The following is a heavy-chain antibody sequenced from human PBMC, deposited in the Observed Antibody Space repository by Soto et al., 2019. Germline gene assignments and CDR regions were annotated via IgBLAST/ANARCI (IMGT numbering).Heavy chain of an antibody. CDR1: GYTFTSYG. CDR3: AREDRDRETGLVPAAIDGMDV. Sequence: ASVKVSCKASGYTFTSYGISWVRQAPGQGLEWMGWISAYNGNTNYAQKLQGRVTLTTDTSTSTAYMELRSLRSDDTAVYYCAREDRDRETGLVPAAIDGMDVWGQGTTVTVSS. J-gene: IGHJ6*02. V-gene: IGHV1-18*01. D-gene: IGHD2-2*01. CDR2: ISAYNGNT.